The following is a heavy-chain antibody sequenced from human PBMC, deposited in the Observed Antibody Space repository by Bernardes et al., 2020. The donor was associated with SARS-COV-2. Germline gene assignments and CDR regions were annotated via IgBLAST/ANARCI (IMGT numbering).Heavy chain of an antibody. Sequence: SKTLSVTCAVYGGSFSGYYWSWIRQPPGKGLEWIGEINHSGSTNYNPSLKSRVTISVDTSKNQFSLKLSSVTAADTVVYYCARRRYCSSTSCYFIYYGMDVWGQGTTVTVSS. J-gene: IGHJ6*02. CDR2: INHSGST. D-gene: IGHD2-2*01. V-gene: IGHV4-34*01. CDR3: ARRRYCSSTSCYFIYYGMDV. CDR1: GGSFSGYY.